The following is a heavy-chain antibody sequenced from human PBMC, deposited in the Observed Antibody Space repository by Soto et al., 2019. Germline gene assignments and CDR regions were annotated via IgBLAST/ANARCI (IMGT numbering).Heavy chain of an antibody. V-gene: IGHV1-18*01. Sequence: QVQLVQSGADVKKPAASVKVSCKASGYTVTSYGISWVRQAPGQGLEWMGWISAYNGNTNYAQKLQGRVTMSTDKFTTTVYMERSSLSSDDTAVNCCAGDFRRGRYLDFSIVPNWGEGALVTVSS. CDR1: GYTVTSYG. CDR3: AGDFRRGRYLDFSIVPN. CDR2: ISAYNGNT. J-gene: IGHJ4*02. D-gene: IGHD3-9*01.